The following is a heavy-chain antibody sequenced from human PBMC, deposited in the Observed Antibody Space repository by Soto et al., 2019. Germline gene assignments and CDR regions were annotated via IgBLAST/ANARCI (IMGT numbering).Heavy chain of an antibody. CDR2: IYYSGST. Sequence: AETLSLTCTVSGGSISSSSYYWGLIRQPPGKGLEWIGSIYYSGSTYYNPSLKSRVTISVDTSKNQFSLKLSSVTAADTAVYYCASLSFDYCDSSGYSLGGYWGQGALVTVSS. CDR3: ASLSFDYCDSSGYSLGGY. J-gene: IGHJ4*02. V-gene: IGHV4-39*01. D-gene: IGHD3-22*01. CDR1: GGSISSSSYY.